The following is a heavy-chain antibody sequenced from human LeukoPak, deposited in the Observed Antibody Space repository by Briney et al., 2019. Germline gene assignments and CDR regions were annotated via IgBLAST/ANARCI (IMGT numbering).Heavy chain of an antibody. CDR1: AGSFSGYY. J-gene: IGHJ4*02. CDR2: IDHSGST. V-gene: IGHV4-34*01. CDR3: ATADYYESSGYYRGLGD. D-gene: IGHD3-22*01. Sequence: PSETLSLTCAVYAGSFSGYYWSWIRQPPGKGLEWIGEIDHSGSTNYNPSLKSRVTISVDTSKNQFSLKLSSVTAADTDVYYCATADYYESSGYYRGLGDWGQGTLVTVSS.